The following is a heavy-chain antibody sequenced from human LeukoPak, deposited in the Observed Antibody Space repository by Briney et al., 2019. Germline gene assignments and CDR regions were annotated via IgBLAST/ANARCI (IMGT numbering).Heavy chain of an antibody. CDR3: ARITMVRGVIFDWYFDL. J-gene: IGHJ2*01. D-gene: IGHD3-10*01. Sequence: ASVKVSCKASGYTFTSYGILWVRQAPGQGLEWMGLISAYNGNTNYAQKLQGRVTMTTDTSTSIAHMELRSLTSDDTAVYYCARITMVRGVIFDWYFDLWGRGTLVTVSS. V-gene: IGHV1-18*01. CDR2: ISAYNGNT. CDR1: GYTFTSYG.